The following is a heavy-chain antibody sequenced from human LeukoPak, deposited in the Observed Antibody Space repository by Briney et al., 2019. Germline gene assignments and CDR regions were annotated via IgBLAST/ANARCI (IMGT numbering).Heavy chain of an antibody. CDR1: GYTFTGYY. V-gene: IGHV1-2*02. Sequence: ASVKVSCKASGYTFTGYYMNWVRQAPGQGLEWMGWINPNSGGTNYAQKFQGRVTMTRDTSISTAYMELSRLRSDDTAVYYCARDDSYYYDSSGSEAFDIWGQGTMVTVSS. D-gene: IGHD3-22*01. J-gene: IGHJ3*02. CDR2: INPNSGGT. CDR3: ARDDSYYYDSSGSEAFDI.